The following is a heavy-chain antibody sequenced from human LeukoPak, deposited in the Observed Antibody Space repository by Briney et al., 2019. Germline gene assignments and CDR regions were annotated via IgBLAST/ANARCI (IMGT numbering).Heavy chain of an antibody. D-gene: IGHD5-18*01. Sequence: SETLSLTCNVSGVSISSSSYYWGWIRQPPGKGLEWIGSIYYSGSTYYNPSLKSRVTISVDTSKNQFSLKLSSVTAADTAVYYCARHYGPYSYYYYYYMDVWGKGTTVTISS. CDR2: IYYSGST. V-gene: IGHV4-39*01. CDR3: ARHYGPYSYYYYYYMDV. CDR1: GVSISSSSYY. J-gene: IGHJ6*03.